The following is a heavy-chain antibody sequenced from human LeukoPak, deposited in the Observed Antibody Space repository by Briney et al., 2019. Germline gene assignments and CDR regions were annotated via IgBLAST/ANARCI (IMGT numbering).Heavy chain of an antibody. CDR1: GFIFSSAW. D-gene: IGHD3-3*01. CDR2: ISGSGGGT. Sequence: PGGSLRLSCAASGFIFSSAWMTWVRQAPGKGLEWVSTISGSGGGTYYADSVKGRFTISRDNSKNTLYLQMNSLRAEETAVYYCAKGSGYADNWGQGTLVTVSS. CDR3: AKGSGYADN. V-gene: IGHV3-23*01. J-gene: IGHJ4*02.